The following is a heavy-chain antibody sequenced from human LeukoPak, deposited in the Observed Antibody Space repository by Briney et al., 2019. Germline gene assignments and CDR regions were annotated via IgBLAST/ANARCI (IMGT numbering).Heavy chain of an antibody. CDR3: AREGSTRMVLGYMDV. CDR1: GYTFSNYY. J-gene: IGHJ6*03. D-gene: IGHD3-10*01. V-gene: IGHV1-46*01. CDR2: INPGAGNT. Sequence: ASVKVSCKASGYTFSNYYMHWVRQAPGQGLEWMGIINPGAGNTRYAQKFQSRVTMTRDTSTSTIYMDLSSLRSEDTAVYYCAREGSTRMVLGYMDVWGKGTTVTVSS.